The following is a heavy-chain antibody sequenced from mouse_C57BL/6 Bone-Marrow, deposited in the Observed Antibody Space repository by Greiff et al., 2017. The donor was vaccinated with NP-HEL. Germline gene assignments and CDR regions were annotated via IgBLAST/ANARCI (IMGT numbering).Heavy chain of an antibody. J-gene: IGHJ4*01. CDR2: TFYSGIT. CDR3: ARAPQQLRLRMDY. CDR1: GFSLTSDCY. Sequence: DVMLVESGPSLVRPSQTLSLTCTVTGFSLTSDCYWIWIRQFPGNKLEYIGYTFYSGITYYNPSLESRTYITRDTSKNQFSLKLSSVTTEDTATYYCARAPQQLRLRMDYWGQGTSVTVSS. V-gene: IGHV3-3*01. D-gene: IGHD3-2*02.